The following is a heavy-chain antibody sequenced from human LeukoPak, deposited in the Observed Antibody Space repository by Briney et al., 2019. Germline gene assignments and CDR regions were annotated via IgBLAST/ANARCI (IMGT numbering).Heavy chain of an antibody. CDR3: ARVPNWNSVNWFDP. J-gene: IGHJ5*02. CDR2: ISNDGNNK. Sequence: GGSLRLSCAASGFTFSHYGMHWVRQAPGKGLEWVAVISNDGNNKFYADSVKGRFTISRDNAKNSLYLQMNSVRAEDTAVYYCARVPNWNSVNWFDPWGQGTLVTVSS. V-gene: IGHV3-30*03. CDR1: GFTFSHYG. D-gene: IGHD1-7*01.